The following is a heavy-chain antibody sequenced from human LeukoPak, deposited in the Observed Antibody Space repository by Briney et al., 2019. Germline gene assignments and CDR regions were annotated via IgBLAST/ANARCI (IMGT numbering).Heavy chain of an antibody. D-gene: IGHD5-12*01. CDR1: GGTFSSYA. V-gene: IGHV1-69*05. J-gene: IGHJ6*03. CDR2: TIPIFGTA. CDR3: ARVRYGYDFAPYYMDV. Sequence: SVKVSCKASGGTFSSYAISWVRQAPGQGLEWMGRTIPIFGTANYAQKFQGRVTITTDESTSTAYMELSSLRSEDTAVYYCARVRYGYDFAPYYMDVWGKGTTVTVSS.